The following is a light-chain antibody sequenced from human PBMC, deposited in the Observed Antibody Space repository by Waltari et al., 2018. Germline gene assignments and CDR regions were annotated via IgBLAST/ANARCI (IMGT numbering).Light chain of an antibody. J-gene: IGKJ1*01. Sequence: EIVMTQSPATLSVSTGERATVSCRASQSVGSNLAWFQQKPGQAPRLLIYGASTRASGIPARFSGSGSGTEFILTISSLQSEDFALYYCHQYNYWPLTFGQGTKVEIK. CDR1: QSVGSN. V-gene: IGKV3-15*01. CDR3: HQYNYWPLT. CDR2: GAS.